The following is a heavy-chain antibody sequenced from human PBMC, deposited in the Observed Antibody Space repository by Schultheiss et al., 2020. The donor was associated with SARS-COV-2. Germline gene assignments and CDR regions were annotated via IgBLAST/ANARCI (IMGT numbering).Heavy chain of an antibody. CDR3: ARVDWEDEGCAY. D-gene: IGHD3-9*01. Sequence: GGSLRLSCEASGFTFSAYAMHWVRQAPGKGLEWVSVIYSGGSTYYADSVKGRFNISRDNSKNTLYLQMNSLRAEDMAVYYCARVDWEDEGCAYWGQGTLVTVSS. V-gene: IGHV3-53*01. CDR1: GFTFSAYA. J-gene: IGHJ4*02. CDR2: IYSGGST.